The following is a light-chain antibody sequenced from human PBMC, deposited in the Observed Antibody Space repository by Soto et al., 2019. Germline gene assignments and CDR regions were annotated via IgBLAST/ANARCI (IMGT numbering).Light chain of an antibody. CDR2: KVS. CDR3: MQGTHWPT. V-gene: IGKV2-30*02. CDR1: QSLVHSNGNTY. J-gene: IGKJ5*01. Sequence: DVVMTQSPLSLPVTLGQPASISCRSSQSLVHSNGNTYLTWFQQRPGQSPRRLIEKVSNRDSGVPDRFSGSGSGSVFTLKISRVEADDVGIYYCMQGTHWPTFGQGTRLEIK.